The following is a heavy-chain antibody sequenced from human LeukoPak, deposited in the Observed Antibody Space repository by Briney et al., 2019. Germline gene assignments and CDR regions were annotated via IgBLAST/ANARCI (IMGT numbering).Heavy chain of an antibody. CDR1: GASVSSSTYF. J-gene: IGHJ4*02. CDR2: VSRSGAT. D-gene: IGHD3-10*01. Sequence: PSETLSLTCAVSGASVSSSTYFWGWIRQPPGEGPEWLGSVSRSGATYYNPSLKSRVTISLDTSKNQITLTVTSVTVADTALYYCARDLRGVIAYYFDYWGQGTLVTVSS. V-gene: IGHV4-39*06. CDR3: ARDLRGVIAYYFDY.